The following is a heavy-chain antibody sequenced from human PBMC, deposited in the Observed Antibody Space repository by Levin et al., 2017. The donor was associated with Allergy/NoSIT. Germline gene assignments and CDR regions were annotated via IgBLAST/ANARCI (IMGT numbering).Heavy chain of an antibody. D-gene: IGHD4-23*01. CDR3: AKNTSPVGAFDF. V-gene: IGHV3-23*01. CDR1: GFTFSTYA. J-gene: IGHJ3*01. Sequence: ETLSLTCAASGFTFSTYAMTWVRQAPGKGLEWVSSVNAGGDDPYYADSVKGRFTISRDNSGNTLYLQMNSLRAEDTAVYYCAKNTSPVGAFDFWGQGTMVAVSS. CDR2: VNAGGDDP.